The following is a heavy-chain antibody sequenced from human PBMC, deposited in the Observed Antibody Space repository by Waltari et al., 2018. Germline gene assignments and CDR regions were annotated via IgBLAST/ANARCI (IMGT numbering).Heavy chain of an antibody. Sequence: QVQLVESGGGVVQPGGSLRLSCAASGFTFSSYGMHWVRQAPGKGLEWVAFIGYDGNNEYYAECVKGRFTISRDNSRNTLYLQMNSLGAEDTAVYYCAKIAAVATYFDSWGQGTLVTVSS. V-gene: IGHV3-30*02. CDR1: GFTFSSYG. CDR2: IGYDGNNE. D-gene: IGHD6-13*01. J-gene: IGHJ4*02. CDR3: AKIAAVATYFDS.